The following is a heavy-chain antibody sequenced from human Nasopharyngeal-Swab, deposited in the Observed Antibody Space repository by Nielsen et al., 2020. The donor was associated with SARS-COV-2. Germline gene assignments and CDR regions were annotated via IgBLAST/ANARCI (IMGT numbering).Heavy chain of an antibody. V-gene: IGHV3-64*01. J-gene: IGHJ5*01. D-gene: IGHD2-15*01. CDR1: GFNLRSYA. CDR2: ISVDGGTT. Sequence: GESLKIYCAASGFNLRSYAMHWVRQAPGKGLEYVSVISVDGGTTFYANSVKGRVTISRDNSKTTLYLQMGSLRPEDTAVYYCARALGGHPDSWGQGTLVTVSS. CDR3: ARALGGHPDS.